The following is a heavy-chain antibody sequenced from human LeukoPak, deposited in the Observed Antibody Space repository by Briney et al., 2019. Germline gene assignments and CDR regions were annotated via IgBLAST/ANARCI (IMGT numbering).Heavy chain of an antibody. J-gene: IGHJ4*02. Sequence: PGGSLRLSCAASGFTFDDYAMHWVRQAPGKGLEWVSLISGDGGSTYYADSVKGRSTIPRDNSKNSLYLQMNSLRTEDTALYYCAKGGYSGYDLLPFHYWGQGTLVTVSS. D-gene: IGHD5-12*01. V-gene: IGHV3-43*02. CDR2: ISGDGGST. CDR3: AKGGYSGYDLLPFHY. CDR1: GFTFDDYA.